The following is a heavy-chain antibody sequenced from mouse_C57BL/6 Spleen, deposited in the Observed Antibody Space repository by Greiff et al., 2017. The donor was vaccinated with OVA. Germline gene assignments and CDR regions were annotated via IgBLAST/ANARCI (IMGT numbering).Heavy chain of an antibody. V-gene: IGHV1-64*01. CDR3: AIFVTTVVVREYYFDY. Sequence: QVQLQQPGAELVKPGASVKLSCKASGYTFTSYWMHWVKQRPGQGLEWIGMLHPNSGSTNYNEKFKSKATLTVDKSSSTAYMQLSSLTSVYSAVYYCAIFVTTVVVREYYFDYWGQGTTLTVSS. CDR2: LHPNSGST. CDR1: GYTFTSYW. D-gene: IGHD1-1*01. J-gene: IGHJ2*01.